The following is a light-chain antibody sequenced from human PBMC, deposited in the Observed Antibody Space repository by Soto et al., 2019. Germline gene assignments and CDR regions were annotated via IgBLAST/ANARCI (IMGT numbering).Light chain of an antibody. V-gene: IGKV3-20*01. CDR3: QQYGSSPPSIT. CDR2: GAS. CDR1: QSVSSSY. J-gene: IGKJ3*01. Sequence: SPGTLSLSSEERATLSCRASQSVSSSYLAWYQQKPGQAPRLLIYGASSRATGIPDRFSGSGSGTDFTLTISRLEPEDFAVYYCQQYGSSPPSITFGPGTKVDIK.